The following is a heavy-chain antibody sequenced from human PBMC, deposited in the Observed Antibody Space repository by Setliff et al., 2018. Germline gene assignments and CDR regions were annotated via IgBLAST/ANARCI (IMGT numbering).Heavy chain of an antibody. CDR3: IRPQTPDDDQSSGYYGF. D-gene: IGHD3-22*01. CDR2: IRAKVSDYAT. Sequence: PGGSLRLSCAASGFTFSDSAVHWVRQASGKGLEWVGRIRAKVSDYATAYAASLKGRFTISRDDSKNTAYLQMNSLETEDTALYYCIRPQTPDDDQSSGYYGFWGQGTPVTVSS. V-gene: IGHV3-73*01. J-gene: IGHJ4*02. CDR1: GFTFSDSA.